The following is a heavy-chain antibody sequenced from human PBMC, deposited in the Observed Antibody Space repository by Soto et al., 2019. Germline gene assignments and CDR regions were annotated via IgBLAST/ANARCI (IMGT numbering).Heavy chain of an antibody. CDR2: IWYDGSNK. V-gene: IGHV3-33*01. Sequence: GVSLRLSCAASGFTFSSYGMHWVRQAPGKWLEWVAVIWYDGSNKYYADSVKGRFTISRDNSKNTLYLQMNSLRAEDTAVYYCASLLGKGYCSGGSCFQNMDVWGKGTTVTVSS. J-gene: IGHJ6*03. CDR1: GFTFSSYG. CDR3: ASLLGKGYCSGGSCFQNMDV. D-gene: IGHD2-15*01.